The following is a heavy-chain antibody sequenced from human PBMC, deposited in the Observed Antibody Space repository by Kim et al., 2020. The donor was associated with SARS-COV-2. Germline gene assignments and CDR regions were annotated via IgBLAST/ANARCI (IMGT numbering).Heavy chain of an antibody. CDR3: GRDTGPMVRGMIVTGGYYGMDV. CDR2: IYYSGST. Sequence: SETLSLTCTVSGASINSGGNYWSWIRQLPGRGLEWIGCIYYSGSTYYNPSLESRITISEDTSKNQFSLRLTSVTAADTAVYYCGRDTGPMVRGMIVTGGYYGMDVWGQGTTVTVSS. CDR1: GASINSGGNY. J-gene: IGHJ6*02. V-gene: IGHV4-31*03. D-gene: IGHD3-10*01.